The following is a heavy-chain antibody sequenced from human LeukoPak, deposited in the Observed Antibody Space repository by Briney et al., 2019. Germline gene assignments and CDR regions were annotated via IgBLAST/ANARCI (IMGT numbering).Heavy chain of an antibody. J-gene: IGHJ4*02. CDR1: GFTFSSYA. V-gene: IGHV3-30*04. CDR2: ISYGGSNK. CDR3: ARILDYGDQVLDY. Sequence: QPGGYLRLYCAASGFTFSSYAMHWVRQAPGKGLEWVTVISYGGSNKYYADSVKGRFTISRDNSKNTLYPQMNSLRAEDTAVYYCARILDYGDQVLDYWGQGTLVTVSS. D-gene: IGHD4-17*01.